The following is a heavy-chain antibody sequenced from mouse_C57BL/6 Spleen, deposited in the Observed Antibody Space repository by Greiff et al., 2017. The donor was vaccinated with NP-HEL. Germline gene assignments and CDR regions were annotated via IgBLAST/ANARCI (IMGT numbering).Heavy chain of an antibody. D-gene: IGHD1-1*01. Sequence: QVTLKVSGPGILQPSQTLSLTCSFSGFSLSTFGMGVGWIRQPSGKGLEWLAHIWWDDDKYYNPALKSRLTISKHTSKNQRFLKIANVDTADTATDYCARIEDYYGSSFDYWGKGTTLTVSS. V-gene: IGHV8-8*01. J-gene: IGHJ2*01. CDR3: ARIEDYYGSSFDY. CDR2: IWWDDDK. CDR1: GFSLSTFGMG.